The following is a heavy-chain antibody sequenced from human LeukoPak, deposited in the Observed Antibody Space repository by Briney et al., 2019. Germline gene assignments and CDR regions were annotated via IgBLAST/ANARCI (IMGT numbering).Heavy chain of an antibody. J-gene: IGHJ4*02. CDR2: IYYSGST. CDR3: ARATNFDWLSDNAPGFDY. V-gene: IGHV4-30-4*01. D-gene: IGHD3-9*01. CDR1: GGSISSGDYY. Sequence: SETLALTCTVSGGSISSGDYYWSWIRQPPGKGLEWIGYIYYSGSTYYNPSLKSRVTISVDTSKNQFSLKLSSVTAADTAVYSCARATNFDWLSDNAPGFDYWGQGTLVTVSS.